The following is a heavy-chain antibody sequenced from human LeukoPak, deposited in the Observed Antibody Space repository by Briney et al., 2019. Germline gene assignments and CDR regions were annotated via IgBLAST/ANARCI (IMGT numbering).Heavy chain of an antibody. J-gene: IGHJ4*02. CDR3: AKEKMENANYFDY. CDR1: GFTFSDYN. V-gene: IGHV3-30*18. CDR2: ISYDGSNK. Sequence: GGSLRLSCAASGFTFSDYNMHWVRQAPGKGLEWVAVISYDGSNKYYADSVKGRFTISRDNSKNTLYLQMNSLRAEDTAVYYCAKEKMENANYFDYGGREPLFTVSS. D-gene: IGHD1-1*01.